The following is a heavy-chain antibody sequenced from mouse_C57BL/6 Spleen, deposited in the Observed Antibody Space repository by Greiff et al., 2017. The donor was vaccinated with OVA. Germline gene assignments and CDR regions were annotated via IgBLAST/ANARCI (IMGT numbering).Heavy chain of an antibody. CDR2: IYPRDGST. CDR1: GYTFTDHT. CDR3: ARNEADSSGLFAY. J-gene: IGHJ3*01. Sequence: VKVVESDAELVKPGASVKISCKVSGYTFTDHTIHWMKQRPEQGLEWIGYIYPRDGSTKYNEKFKGKATLTADKSSSTAYMQLNSLTSEDSAVYFCARNEADSSGLFAYWGQGTLVTVSA. D-gene: IGHD3-2*02. V-gene: IGHV1-78*01.